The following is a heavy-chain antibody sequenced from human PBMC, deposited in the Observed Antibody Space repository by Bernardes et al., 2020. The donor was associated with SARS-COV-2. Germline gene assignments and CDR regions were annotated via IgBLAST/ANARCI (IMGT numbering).Heavy chain of an antibody. D-gene: IGHD3-10*01. CDR2: IYGDGNT. Sequence: VGSLRLSCAASGFIVSTNYMSWVRQAPGKGLEWVSFIYGDGNTYYADAVRGRFTVSRDNSKNTLYLQMHSLRPEDTAVYYCARYNYFGDWGLFDPWGQGALVTVSS. CDR1: GFIVSTNY. CDR3: ARYNYFGDWGLFDP. J-gene: IGHJ5*02. V-gene: IGHV3-53*01.